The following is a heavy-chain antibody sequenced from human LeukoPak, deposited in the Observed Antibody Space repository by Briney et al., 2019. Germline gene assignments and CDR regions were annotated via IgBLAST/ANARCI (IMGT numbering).Heavy chain of an antibody. CDR2: IYYSGST. D-gene: IGHD3-22*01. Sequence: SETLSLTCTVSGGSISSYYWSWIRQPPGKGLEWIGYIYYSGSTNYNPSLKSRVTISVDTSKNQFSLKLSSVTAADTAVYYCARTYYYDSSSYYSPGFYIWGQGTMVTVSS. J-gene: IGHJ3*02. CDR3: ARTYYYDSSSYYSPGFYI. V-gene: IGHV4-59*01. CDR1: GGSISSYY.